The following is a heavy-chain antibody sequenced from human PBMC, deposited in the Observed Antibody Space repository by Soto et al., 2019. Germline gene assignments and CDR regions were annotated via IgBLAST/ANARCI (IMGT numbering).Heavy chain of an antibody. V-gene: IGHV5-51*01. J-gene: IGHJ6*02. Sequence: VESLKISCKGSGYTFTNYWIGWGRQMPGKGLEWMGIIYPGDSDTKYNPSFQGQVTISADKSITTTYLRWTSLKASDTAIYYCAASIFYYGMDVWGQGTTVTVSS. CDR2: IYPGDSDT. CDR3: AASIFYYGMDV. CDR1: GYTFTNYW.